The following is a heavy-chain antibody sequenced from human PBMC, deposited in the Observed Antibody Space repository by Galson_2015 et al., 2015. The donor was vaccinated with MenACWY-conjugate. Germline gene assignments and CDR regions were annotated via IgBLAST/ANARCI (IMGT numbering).Heavy chain of an antibody. CDR3: AKFKYSTSWSNTHGMDV. J-gene: IGHJ6*02. D-gene: IGHD2-2*01. Sequence: SLRLSCAASGITFSSNAMNWVRQAPGKGLEWVSSIGTGGGTYYADSVKGRFTISRDNSKNMVYLQMNSLRAEDTAIYYCAKFKYSTSWSNTHGMDVWGQGSLVIVSS. CDR2: IGTGGGT. V-gene: IGHV3-23*01. CDR1: GITFSSNA.